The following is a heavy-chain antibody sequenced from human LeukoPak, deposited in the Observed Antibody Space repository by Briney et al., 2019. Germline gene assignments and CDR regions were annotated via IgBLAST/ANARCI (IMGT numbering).Heavy chain of an antibody. V-gene: IGHV3-21*01. CDR2: ITRSGQT. J-gene: IGHJ4*02. CDR3: ARDPSAGDS. Sequence: GGSLRLSCAASGFTFRTYAMNWIRQAPGKGLEWVSSITRSGQTFYVDSVKGRFTISRDNAENSLYPQMNSLRVEDTAVYYCARDPSAGDSWGQGTLVTVSS. D-gene: IGHD6-25*01. CDR1: GFTFRTYA.